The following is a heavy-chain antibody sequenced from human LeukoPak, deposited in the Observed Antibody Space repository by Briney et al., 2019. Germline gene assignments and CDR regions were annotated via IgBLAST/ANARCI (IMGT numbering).Heavy chain of an antibody. D-gene: IGHD4-17*01. Sequence: GGSLRLSCAASGFTFSSYAMSWVRQAPGKGLEWVSAICGIGGSTYLADSVKGRFTISRDNSKNTLYLQMNSLRAEDTAVYYCAKAYRSATLTNSYFDYWGQGTLVTVPS. V-gene: IGHV3-23*01. CDR2: ICGIGGST. CDR3: AKAYRSATLTNSYFDY. J-gene: IGHJ4*02. CDR1: GFTFSSYA.